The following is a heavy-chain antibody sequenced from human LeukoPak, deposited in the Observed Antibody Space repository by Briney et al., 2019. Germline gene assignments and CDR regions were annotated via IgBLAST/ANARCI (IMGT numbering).Heavy chain of an antibody. J-gene: IGHJ3*02. V-gene: IGHV4-59*05. CDR1: GGSISSYY. Sequence: SETLSLTCTVSGGSISSYYWSWIRQPPGKGLEWIGSIYYSGSTYYNPSLKSRVTISVDTSKNRFSLKLSSVTAADTAVYYCARRATYYDILTGYYAFDIWGQGTMVTVSS. CDR2: IYYSGST. D-gene: IGHD3-9*01. CDR3: ARRATYYDILTGYYAFDI.